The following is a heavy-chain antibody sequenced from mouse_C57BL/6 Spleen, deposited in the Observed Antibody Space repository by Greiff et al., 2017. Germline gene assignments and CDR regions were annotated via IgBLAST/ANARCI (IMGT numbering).Heavy chain of an antibody. Sequence: VQLQQSGPELVKPGASVKISCKASGYAFSSSWMNWVKQRPGKGLEWIGRIYPGDGDTNYNGKFKGKATLTADKSSSTAYMQLSSLTSEDSAVYVCAREGAYYNYAMDYWGQGTSVTVSS. CDR2: IYPGDGDT. V-gene: IGHV1-82*01. CDR3: AREGAYYNYAMDY. J-gene: IGHJ4*01. CDR1: GYAFSSSW. D-gene: IGHD2-12*01.